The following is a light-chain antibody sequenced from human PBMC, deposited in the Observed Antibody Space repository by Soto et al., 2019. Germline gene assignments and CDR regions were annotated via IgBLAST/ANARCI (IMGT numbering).Light chain of an antibody. CDR3: MQRTDVPTT. V-gene: IGKV2D-29*01. J-gene: IGKJ5*01. Sequence: DFVMTQTPLSLSVTPGQPASMSCKSSQSLLHSNGETYLHWYPQKPGQPPQLLIYEVSKRFSGVPDRFSGSGSGTDFTLKISRVGAEDVGVYYCMQRTDVPTTFGQGTRLEIK. CDR1: QSLLHSNGETY. CDR2: EVS.